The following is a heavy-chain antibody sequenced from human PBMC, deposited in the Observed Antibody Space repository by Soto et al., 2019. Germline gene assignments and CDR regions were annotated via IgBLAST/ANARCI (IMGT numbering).Heavy chain of an antibody. CDR1: GASVSSGNHY. CDR2: IYNGVIT. CDR3: ARGWDANS. Sequence: QVLMQESGPGLVKPSETLSLTCTVSGASVSSGNHYWSWIRQPPGKRLAWIGFIYNGVITNYSPSLTSRVSISADTSRNQFSLKVSSVTAADTAVYYCARGWDANSWGQGALVTVSS. D-gene: IGHD6-19*01. V-gene: IGHV4-61*01. J-gene: IGHJ4*02.